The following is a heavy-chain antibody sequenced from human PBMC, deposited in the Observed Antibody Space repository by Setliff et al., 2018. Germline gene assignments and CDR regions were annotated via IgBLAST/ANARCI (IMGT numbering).Heavy chain of an antibody. V-gene: IGHV4-34*01. CDR2: INHSGST. CDR3: ARAQVVFAISAPVWYFEV. CDR1: GGSFSGYQ. Sequence: PSETLSLTCVVYGGSFSGYQWSWIRQPPRKGLEGIGEINHSGSTNYTPSLKSRVSISVEKSKNQFSLKLTSVTAADTAVYYCARAQVVFAISAPVWYFEVWGRGTQVTVSS. J-gene: IGHJ2*01. D-gene: IGHD2-21*01.